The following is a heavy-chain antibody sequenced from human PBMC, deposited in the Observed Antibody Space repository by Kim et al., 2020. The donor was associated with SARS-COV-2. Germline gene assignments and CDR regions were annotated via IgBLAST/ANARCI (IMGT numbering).Heavy chain of an antibody. Sequence: SETLSLTCTVSGGSISSSSYYWGWIRQPPGKGLEWIGSLYHSGSTSYNPSLKSRVTMSVDTSKNQFSLKLNSVTAADTAVYYCARTTVTTGGDCWGQGALVTVSS. CDR1: GGSISSSSYY. D-gene: IGHD4-17*01. V-gene: IGHV4-39*01. CDR2: LYHSGST. J-gene: IGHJ4*02. CDR3: ARTTVTTGGDC.